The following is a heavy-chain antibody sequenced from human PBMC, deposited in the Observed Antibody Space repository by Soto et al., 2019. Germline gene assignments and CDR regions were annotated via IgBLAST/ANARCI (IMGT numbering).Heavy chain of an antibody. CDR3: ARGGDYYYGLDV. Sequence: QVQLVQSGDEVKKPGASVKVSCRASGYTFTSYGVSWVRQAPGQGFERMGWISAFNGQTNYIQKVQGRVTSTTEASTSTAEMELRSLRSDDTAVYYCARGGDYYYGLDVWGQGTTVTVSS. CDR1: GYTFTSYG. J-gene: IGHJ6*02. V-gene: IGHV1-18*01. D-gene: IGHD3-16*01. CDR2: ISAFNGQT.